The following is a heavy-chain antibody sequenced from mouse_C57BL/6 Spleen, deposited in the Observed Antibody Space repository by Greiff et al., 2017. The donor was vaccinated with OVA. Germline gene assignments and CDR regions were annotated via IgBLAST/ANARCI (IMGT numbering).Heavy chain of an antibody. Sequence: VQLQQPGAELVKPGASVKLSCKASGYTFTSYWMQWVKQRPGQDLEWIGEIDPSDSYTNYNQKFKGKATLTVDTSSSTAYMQLSSLTSEDSAVYYCARGGFAYWGQGTLVTVSA. CDR3: ARGGFAY. CDR2: IDPSDSYT. CDR1: GYTFTSYW. V-gene: IGHV1-50*01. J-gene: IGHJ3*01.